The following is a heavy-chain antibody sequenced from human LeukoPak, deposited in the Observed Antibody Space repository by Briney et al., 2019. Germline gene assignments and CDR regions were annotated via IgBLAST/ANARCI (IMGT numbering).Heavy chain of an antibody. CDR1: GYTFTSYA. CDR2: INACNGNT. J-gene: IGHJ6*02. D-gene: IGHD6-6*01. Sequence: ASVKVSCKASGYTFTSYAMHWVRQAPGQRLEWMGWINACNGNTKYSQKFQGRVTNTRDTSASTAYMELSSLRSEDTAVYYCARGGRTTSSSSVSGYYYYGMDVWGQGTTVTVSS. V-gene: IGHV1-3*01. CDR3: ARGGRTTSSSSVSGYYYYGMDV.